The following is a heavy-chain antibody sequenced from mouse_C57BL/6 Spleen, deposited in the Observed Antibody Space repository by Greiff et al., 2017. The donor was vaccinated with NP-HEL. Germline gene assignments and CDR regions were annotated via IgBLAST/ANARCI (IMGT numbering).Heavy chain of an antibody. CDR2: INYDGSST. V-gene: IGHV5-16*01. Sequence: EVNLVESEGGLVQPGSSMKLSCTASGFTFSDYYMAWVRQVPEKGLEWVANINYDGSSTYYLDSLKSRFIISRDNAKNILYLQMSSLKSEDTATYYCARANWVYAMDYWGQGTSVTVSS. CDR3: ARANWVYAMDY. J-gene: IGHJ4*01. D-gene: IGHD4-1*01. CDR1: GFTFSDYY.